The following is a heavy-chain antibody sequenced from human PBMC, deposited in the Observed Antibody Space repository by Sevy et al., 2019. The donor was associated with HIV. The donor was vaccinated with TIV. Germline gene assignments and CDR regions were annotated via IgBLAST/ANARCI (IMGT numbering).Heavy chain of an antibody. CDR1: GYTFTGYY. CDR3: ARGDGRDSYFFDY. CDR2: INPNSGGT. Sequence: ASVKVSCKASGYTFTGYYMHWVRQAPGQGLEWMGRINPNSGGTNYAQKFQGRVTMTRDTSISTAYMELSRLRSDDTAVYYCARGDGRDSYFFDYWGQGTLVTVSS. J-gene: IGHJ4*02. V-gene: IGHV1-2*06.